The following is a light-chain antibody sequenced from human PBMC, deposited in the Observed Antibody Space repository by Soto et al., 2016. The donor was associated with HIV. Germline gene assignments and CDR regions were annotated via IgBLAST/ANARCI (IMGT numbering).Light chain of an antibody. CDR3: QQHTRYPLT. V-gene: IGKV1-39*01. Sequence: DIQMTQSPSSLSASVGDRVTITCRTSQRISTYLNWYQQKPGKAPNLLIYAASNLQSGVPSRFSGSGSGTDFTLTISNLQPEDFATYYCQQHTRYPLTFGGGTKVEIK. J-gene: IGKJ4*01. CDR2: AAS. CDR1: QRISTY.